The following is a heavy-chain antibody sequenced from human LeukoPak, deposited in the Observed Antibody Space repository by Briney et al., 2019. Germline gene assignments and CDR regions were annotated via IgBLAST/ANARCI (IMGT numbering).Heavy chain of an antibody. J-gene: IGHJ3*02. V-gene: IGHV5-51*01. D-gene: IGHD3-10*01. Sequence: GESLKISCKGSGYSFTSYWIGWVRQLPGKGLEWMGIIYPGDSDTRYSPSFQGQVTITADKSISTAYLQWSSLKASDTAMYYCARRSSLGSFGHDAFDIWGQRPMVSVSS. CDR1: GYSFTSYW. CDR3: ARRSSLGSFGHDAFDI. CDR2: IYPGDSDT.